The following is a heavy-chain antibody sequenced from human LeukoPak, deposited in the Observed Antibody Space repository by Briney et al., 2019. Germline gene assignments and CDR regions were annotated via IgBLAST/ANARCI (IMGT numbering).Heavy chain of an antibody. CDR3: ARGSLRYFDWLPLQH. CDR2: IYYSGST. V-gene: IGHV4-59*08. CDR1: GGSISSYY. J-gene: IGHJ1*01. D-gene: IGHD3-9*01. Sequence: SETLSLTCTVSGGSISSYYWSWIRQPPGKGLEWIGYIYYSGSTNYNPSLKSRVTISVDTSKNQFSLKLSSVTAADTAVYYCARGSLRYFDWLPLQHWGQGTLVTVSS.